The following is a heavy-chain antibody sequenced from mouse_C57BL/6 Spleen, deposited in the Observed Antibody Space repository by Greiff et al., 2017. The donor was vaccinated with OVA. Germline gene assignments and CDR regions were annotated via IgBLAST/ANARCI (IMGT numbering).Heavy chain of an antibody. Sequence: QVQLQQPGAELVRPGSSVKLSCKASGYTFTSYWMHWVKQRPIQGLEWIGNIDPSDSETRYTQKFKDKATLTVDKSSSTAYMQLSSLTSEDSAVYYCARWDDGYYDYWGQGTTLTVSS. J-gene: IGHJ2*01. D-gene: IGHD2-3*01. V-gene: IGHV1-52*01. CDR2: IDPSDSET. CDR1: GYTFTSYW. CDR3: ARWDDGYYDY.